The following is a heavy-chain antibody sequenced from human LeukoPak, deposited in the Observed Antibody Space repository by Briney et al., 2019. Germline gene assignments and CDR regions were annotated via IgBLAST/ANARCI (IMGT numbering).Heavy chain of an antibody. CDR1: GYTFTSYA. V-gene: IGHV1-3*03. Sequence: AASVKVSCKASGYTFTSYAMHWVRQAPGQRLEWMGWINAGNGNTKYSQEFQGRVTMTRNTSISTAYMELSSLRSEDTAVYYCARVDYYYMDVWGKGTTVTISS. J-gene: IGHJ6*03. CDR2: INAGNGNT. CDR3: ARVDYYYMDV.